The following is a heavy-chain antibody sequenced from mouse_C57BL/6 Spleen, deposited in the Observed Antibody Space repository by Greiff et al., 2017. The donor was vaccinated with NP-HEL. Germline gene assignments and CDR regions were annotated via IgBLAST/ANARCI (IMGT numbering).Heavy chain of an antibody. CDR1: GFTFSDYG. CDR2: ISNLAYSI. V-gene: IGHV5-15*01. Sequence: EVQGVESGGGLVQPGGSLKLSCAASGFTFSDYGMAWVRQAPRKGPEWVAFISNLAYSIYYADTVTGRFTISRENAKNTLYLEMSSLRAEDTAMYYCARHPCDVWGTGTTVTVSS. J-gene: IGHJ1*03. CDR3: ARHPCDV.